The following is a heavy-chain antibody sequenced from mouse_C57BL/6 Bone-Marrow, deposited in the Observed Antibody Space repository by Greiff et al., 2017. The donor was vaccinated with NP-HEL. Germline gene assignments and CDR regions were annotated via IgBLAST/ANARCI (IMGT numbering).Heavy chain of an antibody. CDR3: ARVDYCSSRFGYAMDY. J-gene: IGHJ4*01. V-gene: IGHV1-80*01. CDR1: GYAFSSYW. Sequence: VQLQQSGAELVQPGATVKISCKASGYAFSSYWINWVKQRPGKGLEWIGQIYPGDGDTNYNGKSKGKASLTADKSSSTAYMQLSSLTSEDSAVYFCARVDYCSSRFGYAMDYWGQGTSVTVSS. D-gene: IGHD1-1*01. CDR2: IYPGDGDT.